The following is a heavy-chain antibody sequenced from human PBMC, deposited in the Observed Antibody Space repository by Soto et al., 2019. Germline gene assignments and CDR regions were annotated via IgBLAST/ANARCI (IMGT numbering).Heavy chain of an antibody. CDR3: AKDPRITKLGDIHYYYYYMDV. CDR2: ISGSGGST. CDR1: GFTFSSYA. Sequence: GGSLRLSCAASGFTFSSYAMSWVRQAPGKGLEWVSAISGSGGSTYYADSVKGRFTISRDNSKNTLYLQMNSLRAEDTAVYYCAKDPRITKLGDIHYYYYYMDVWGKGTTVTVSS. V-gene: IGHV3-23*01. J-gene: IGHJ6*03. D-gene: IGHD3-16*01.